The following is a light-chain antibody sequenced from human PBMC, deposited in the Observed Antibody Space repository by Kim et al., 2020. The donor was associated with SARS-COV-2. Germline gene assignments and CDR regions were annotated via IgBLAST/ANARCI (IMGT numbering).Light chain of an antibody. J-gene: IGKJ4*01. CDR1: QDISTW. CDR3: QQTNGFPLT. CDR2: EAS. V-gene: IGKV1D-12*01. Sequence: SESVGDRVTITCRASQDISTWLGWYQQKPGKAPKVLIYEASNLQSGVPSRFSGSGSGTDFTLTINSLQPEDFATYYCQQTNGFPLTFGGGTKLEI.